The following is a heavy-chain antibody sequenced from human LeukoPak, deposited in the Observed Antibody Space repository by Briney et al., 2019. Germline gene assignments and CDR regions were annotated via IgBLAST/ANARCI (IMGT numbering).Heavy chain of an antibody. CDR3: ARDFGSGVFDP. J-gene: IGHJ5*02. V-gene: IGHV1-69*05. Sequence: GASVKVSCKASGDSFGTYGITWVRQALGQGLEWMGGFNPIFGSAQYAQKFRGRVTITMDVSARTVYMELSSLRSEDTTIYYCARDFGSGVFDPWGQGTLVTVSS. D-gene: IGHD3-10*01. CDR1: GDSFGTYG. CDR2: FNPIFGSA.